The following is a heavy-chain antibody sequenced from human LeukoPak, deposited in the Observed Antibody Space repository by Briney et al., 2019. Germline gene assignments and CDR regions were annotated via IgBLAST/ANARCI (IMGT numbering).Heavy chain of an antibody. CDR1: GGSISSYY. J-gene: IGHJ4*02. V-gene: IGHV4-59*01. CDR2: IYYSGTT. Sequence: SETLSLTCTVSGGSISSYYWSWIRQPPGKGLEWIGYIYYSGTTNYNPSLKSRVTISVDTSKNQFSLKMSSVTAADTAVYYCVRGVYIAAAKYGYWGQGNLVTVSS. D-gene: IGHD6-13*01. CDR3: VRGVYIAAAKYGY.